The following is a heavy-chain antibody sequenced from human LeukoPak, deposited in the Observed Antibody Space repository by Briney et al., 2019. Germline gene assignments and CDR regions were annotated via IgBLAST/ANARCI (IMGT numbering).Heavy chain of an antibody. CDR3: ARVPHYYFGYGYFDT. CDR2: INHSGST. D-gene: IGHD3-10*01. J-gene: IGHJ4*02. Sequence: SETLSLTCAVYGGSFSGYYWSWIRQPPGKGLEWIGEINHSGSTNYNPSLKSRVTISVDTSKNQFSLKLSSVTAADTAVYYCARVPHYYFGYGYFDTWGQGTRVTVSS. V-gene: IGHV4-34*01. CDR1: GGSFSGYY.